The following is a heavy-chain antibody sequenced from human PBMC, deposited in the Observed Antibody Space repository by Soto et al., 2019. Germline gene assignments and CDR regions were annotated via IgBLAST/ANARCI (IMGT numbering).Heavy chain of an antibody. CDR3: ARFSPPFDH. J-gene: IGHJ5*02. CDR1: GYTFTSYG. Sequence: ASVKVSCKASGYTFTSYGISWVRQAPGQGVEWMGWISANNGNTNYAQKLQGRGTMTTDTYTTTAYMELSSLTSEDTAVYYCARFSPPFDHWGQGTLVTVSS. CDR2: ISANNGNT. V-gene: IGHV1-18*01.